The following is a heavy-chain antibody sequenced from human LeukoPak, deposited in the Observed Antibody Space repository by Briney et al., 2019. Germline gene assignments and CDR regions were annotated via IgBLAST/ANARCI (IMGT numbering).Heavy chain of an antibody. V-gene: IGHV3-48*01. CDR2: ISSGSGAR. CDR1: GLTFTSYS. Sequence: GGSLRLSCGASGLTFTSYSMNWVRQAPGKGLEWDSYISSGSGARYYADSVKGRFTISRDNAKNSLYLQMNSLRAEDTAVYYCTRHRSRYGERAGDFDYWGQGTLVTVSS. D-gene: IGHD4-17*01. CDR3: TRHRSRYGERAGDFDY. J-gene: IGHJ4*02.